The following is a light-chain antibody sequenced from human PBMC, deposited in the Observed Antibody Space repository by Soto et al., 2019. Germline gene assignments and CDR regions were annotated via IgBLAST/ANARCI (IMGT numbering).Light chain of an antibody. Sequence: QSVLTQPPSVSGAPGQRVTISCTGSSSNIGAGYDVHWYQQLPGTAPKLLIYGNSNRPSGVPDRFSGSKSGTSASLAITGLQAKDEADYYCQPYDSSLSEVFGTGTKVTVL. CDR3: QPYDSSLSEV. V-gene: IGLV1-40*01. CDR2: GNS. J-gene: IGLJ1*01. CDR1: SSNIGAGYD.